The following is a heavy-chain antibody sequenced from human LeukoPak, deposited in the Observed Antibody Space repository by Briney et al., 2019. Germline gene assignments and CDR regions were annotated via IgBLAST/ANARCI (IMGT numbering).Heavy chain of an antibody. CDR2: INHSGST. CDR3: AGGSGMALNWFDP. Sequence: KPSETLSLTCAVYGGSFSGYYWSWIRQPPGKGLEWIGEINHSGSTNYNPSLKSRVTISVDTSKNQFSLKLSSVTAADTAVYYCAGGSGMALNWFDPWGQGTLVTVSS. V-gene: IGHV4-34*01. CDR1: GGSFSGYY. D-gene: IGHD3-10*01. J-gene: IGHJ5*02.